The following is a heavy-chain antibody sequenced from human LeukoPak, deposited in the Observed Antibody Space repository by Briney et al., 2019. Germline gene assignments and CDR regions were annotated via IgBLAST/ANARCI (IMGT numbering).Heavy chain of an antibody. V-gene: IGHV3-49*04. J-gene: IGHJ3*02. D-gene: IGHD2-2*01. CDR3: TRDIPEVTSPAAVGAFDI. CDR1: GFTFGDYA. CDR2: IRSKAYGGTT. Sequence: GGSLRLSCTASGFTFGDYAMSWVRQAPGKGLEWVGFIRSKAYGGTTEYAASVKGRFTISRDDSKSIAYLQMNSLKTEDTAVYYCTRDIPEVTSPAAVGAFDIWGQGTTVTVSS.